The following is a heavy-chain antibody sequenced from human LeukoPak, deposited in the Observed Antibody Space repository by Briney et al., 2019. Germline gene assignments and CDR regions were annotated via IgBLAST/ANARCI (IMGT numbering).Heavy chain of an antibody. CDR3: TRGSIAYYYMDV. Sequence: SETPSLTCTVSGGSISSYYWSWIRQPPGKGLEWIGNIYYSGSTNYNPSLKSRVTISVDTSKNQFSLKLSSVTAADTAVYYCTRGSIAYYYMDVWGKGTTVTISS. D-gene: IGHD3-22*01. CDR2: IYYSGST. CDR1: GGSISSYY. V-gene: IGHV4-59*01. J-gene: IGHJ6*03.